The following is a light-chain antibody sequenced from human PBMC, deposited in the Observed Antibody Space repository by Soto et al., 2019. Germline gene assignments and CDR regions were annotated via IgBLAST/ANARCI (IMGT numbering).Light chain of an antibody. Sequence: DIQMTQSPSSLSASVGDRVTITCQASQDISHYLNWYHQKPGKAPKLLVYDASNLETGVPSKFSGSGSGTDFIFTISSLQPEDIATYYCQQFNNLPWTFGQGTKVEIE. V-gene: IGKV1-33*01. J-gene: IGKJ1*01. CDR3: QQFNNLPWT. CDR2: DAS. CDR1: QDISHY.